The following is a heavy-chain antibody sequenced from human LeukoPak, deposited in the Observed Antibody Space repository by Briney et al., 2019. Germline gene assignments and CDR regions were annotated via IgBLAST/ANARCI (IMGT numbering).Heavy chain of an antibody. CDR2: ISNKANSYTT. J-gene: IGHJ3*02. V-gene: IGHV3-72*01. D-gene: IGHD1-26*01. CDR1: GFTFSDQY. Sequence: GGSLRLSCAASGFTFSDQYIDWVRQAPGKGLEWVGRISNKANSYTTEYATSVKGRFTISRDDSKSSLYLQTNSLKTEDTAVYYCARGYSGADVYAFDIWGPGTMVTVSS. CDR3: ARGYSGADVYAFDI.